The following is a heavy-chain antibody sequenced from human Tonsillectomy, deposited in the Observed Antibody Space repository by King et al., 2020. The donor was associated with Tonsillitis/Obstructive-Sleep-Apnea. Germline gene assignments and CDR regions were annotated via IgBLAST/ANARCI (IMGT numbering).Heavy chain of an antibody. CDR1: GGSISSYH. J-gene: IGHJ4*02. CDR2: IYYRGST. Sequence: QLQESGPGLVRPSETLSLTCTVSGGSISSYHWSWIRQPPGKGLEWIGYIYYRGSTNYNPSLKSRVTISVDTSKNQFSLKLSSVTAADTAGYYCARGGYCSSTSCYTGYFDSWGQGTLVTVSS. CDR3: ARGGYCSSTSCYTGYFDS. D-gene: IGHD2-2*02. V-gene: IGHV4-59*01.